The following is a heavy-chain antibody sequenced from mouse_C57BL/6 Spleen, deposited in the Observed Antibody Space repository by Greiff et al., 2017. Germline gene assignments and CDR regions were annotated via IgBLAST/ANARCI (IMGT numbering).Heavy chain of an antibody. V-gene: IGHV5-6*01. Sequence: EVKLVESGGDLVKPGGSLKLSCAASGFTFSSYGMSWVRQTPDKRLEWVATISSGGSYTYYPDSVKGRFTISRDNAKNTLYLQMSSLKSEDTAMYYCARHPSPGSSPCYFDYWGQGTTLTVSS. CDR2: ISSGGSYT. CDR3: ARHPSPGSSPCYFDY. D-gene: IGHD1-1*01. CDR1: GFTFSSYG. J-gene: IGHJ2*01.